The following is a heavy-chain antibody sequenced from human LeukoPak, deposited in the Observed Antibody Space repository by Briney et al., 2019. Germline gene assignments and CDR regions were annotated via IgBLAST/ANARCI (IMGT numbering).Heavy chain of an antibody. V-gene: IGHV3-53*01. CDR1: GFTITSSY. J-gene: IGHJ6*03. D-gene: IGHD6-13*01. Sequence: GGSLRLSCAASGFTITSSYMSWVRQAPGKGLEWVSVIYSGGLTHYADSVKGRFTISRDSSKNTLYLQMNSLRAEDTAVYYCARRGAAASPYYYFYMDVWGKGTTVTVSS. CDR3: ARRGAAASPYYYFYMDV. CDR2: IYSGGLT.